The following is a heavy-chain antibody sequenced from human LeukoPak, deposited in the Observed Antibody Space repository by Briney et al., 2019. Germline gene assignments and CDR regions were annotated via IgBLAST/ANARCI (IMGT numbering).Heavy chain of an antibody. J-gene: IGHJ3*02. D-gene: IGHD3-3*01. CDR1: GFTFSSYG. CDR2: ISPSGRST. V-gene: IGHV3-23*01. Sequence: PGGSLRLSCAASGFTFSSYGMSWVRQAPGKGPECVSAISPSGRSTYYADSVKGRFTISRDNSKNTLYLQMNSLRAEDTAVYYCAKTPDYDFWSGSNAFDIWGQGTMVTVSS. CDR3: AKTPDYDFWSGSNAFDI.